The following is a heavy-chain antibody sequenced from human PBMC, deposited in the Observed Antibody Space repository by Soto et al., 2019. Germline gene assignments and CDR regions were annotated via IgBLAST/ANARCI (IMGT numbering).Heavy chain of an antibody. Sequence: QVQLVQSGAEVKKPGASVKVSCKASGYTFTSYAIHWVRQAPGQRLEWMGWINAGNGNTKYSQKFQGRVTITRDTSASGAYMELSSLRPEDTAVYYCASGSGTYSPDYWGQGTLVTVSS. D-gene: IGHD1-26*01. CDR2: INAGNGNT. CDR3: ASGSGTYSPDY. V-gene: IGHV1-3*01. J-gene: IGHJ4*02. CDR1: GYTFTSYA.